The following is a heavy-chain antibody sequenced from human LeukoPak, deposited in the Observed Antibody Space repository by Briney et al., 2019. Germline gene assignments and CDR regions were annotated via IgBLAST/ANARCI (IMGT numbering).Heavy chain of an antibody. CDR1: GGSISSYY. J-gene: IGHJ4*02. D-gene: IGHD6-13*01. V-gene: IGHV4-4*07. CDR2: IYTSGST. Sequence: SETLSLTCTVSGGSISSYYWSWIRPPAGKGLEWIGRIYTSGSTNYNPSLKSRVTMSVDTSKNQFSLKLSSVTAADTAVYYCARGPAAAGTPDYWGQGTLVTVSS. CDR3: ARGPAAAGTPDY.